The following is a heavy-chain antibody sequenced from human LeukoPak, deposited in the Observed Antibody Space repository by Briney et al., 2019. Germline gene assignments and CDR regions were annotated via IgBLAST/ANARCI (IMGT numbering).Heavy chain of an antibody. CDR3: AKGFRGVVVINTFDY. D-gene: IGHD3-22*01. CDR1: GFTVSNNY. Sequence: GGSLRLSCAASGFTVSNNYMSWVRQAPGKGLEWVSIIYSGGTANYADPVKGRFTISRDNSKNTLYLQMNSLRAEDTAVYYCAKGFRGVVVINTFDYWGQGTLVTVSS. J-gene: IGHJ4*02. CDR2: IYSGGTA. V-gene: IGHV3-53*01.